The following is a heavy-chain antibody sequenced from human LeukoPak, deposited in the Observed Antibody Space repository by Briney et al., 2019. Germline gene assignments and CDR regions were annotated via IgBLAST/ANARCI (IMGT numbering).Heavy chain of an antibody. Sequence: GGSLRLSCAASGFTFSTYGVHWVRQAPGKGLEWVAVISSDGGNKYYADSVRGRFTISRDNAKNSLFLQMNSLRAEDTAVYYCVREYCSGGSCSDAFDLWGQGAMVTVSS. V-gene: IGHV3-30*04. D-gene: IGHD2-15*01. CDR3: VREYCSGGSCSDAFDL. J-gene: IGHJ3*01. CDR1: GFTFSTYG. CDR2: ISSDGGNK.